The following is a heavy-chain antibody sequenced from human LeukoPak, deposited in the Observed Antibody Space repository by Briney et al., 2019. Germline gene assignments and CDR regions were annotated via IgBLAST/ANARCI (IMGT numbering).Heavy chain of an antibody. CDR1: GFTFSSDA. CDR2: ISGSGGST. CDR3: AKDPVAAPAPDAFDI. V-gene: IGHV3-23*01. J-gene: IGHJ3*02. D-gene: IGHD2-15*01. Sequence: GSLRLSCAASGFTFSSDAMSWVRQAPGKGLEWVSAISGSGGSTYYADSVKGRFTISRDNSKNTLYLQMDSLRAEDTAVYYCAKDPVAAPAPDAFDIWGQGTMVTVSS.